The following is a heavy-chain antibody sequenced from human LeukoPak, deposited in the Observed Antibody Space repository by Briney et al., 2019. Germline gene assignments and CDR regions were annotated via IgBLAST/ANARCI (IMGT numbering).Heavy chain of an antibody. CDR1: GFTFSSYA. CDR3: AKWPFDWPYHDDY. J-gene: IGHJ4*02. D-gene: IGHD3-9*01. V-gene: IGHV3-23*01. Sequence: GGSLRLSCAASGFTFSSYAMSWVRQAPGKGLEWVSAISGSGGSTYYADSVKGRFTISRGNSKNTLYLQMNSLRAEDTAVYYCAKWPFDWPYHDDYWGQGTLVTVSS. CDR2: ISGSGGST.